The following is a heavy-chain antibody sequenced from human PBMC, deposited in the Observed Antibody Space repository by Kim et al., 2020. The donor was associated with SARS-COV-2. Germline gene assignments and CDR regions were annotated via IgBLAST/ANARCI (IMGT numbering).Heavy chain of an antibody. CDR2: IYYSGRT. J-gene: IGHJ3*01. V-gene: IGHV4-30-4*01. D-gene: IGHD4-17*01. Sequence: SETLSLTCTVSGGSISSGAYYWSWIRQPPGKGLEWIGYIYYSGRTFYNPSLRSRVTISLDTSMNQFSLSLSSVTSADTAVYFCARGGMSQPLYGDYVLDTFDVWGQGTKVTASS. CDR1: GGSISSGAYY. CDR3: ARGGMSQPLYGDYVLDTFDV.